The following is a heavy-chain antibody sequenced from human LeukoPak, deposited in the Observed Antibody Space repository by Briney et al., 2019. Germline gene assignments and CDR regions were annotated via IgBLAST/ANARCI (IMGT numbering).Heavy chain of an antibody. Sequence: ASVKVSFKASGDTFTGDYLHWVRQAPGQGLEWMGWMNPNSGGTNYAQKFQGRVTMTRDTSISTAYMELSRLRSDDTAVYYCARDYASGSYYDYWGQGSLVTVSS. V-gene: IGHV1-2*02. CDR1: GDTFTGDY. CDR3: ARDYASGSYYDY. J-gene: IGHJ4*02. CDR2: MNPNSGGT. D-gene: IGHD3-10*01.